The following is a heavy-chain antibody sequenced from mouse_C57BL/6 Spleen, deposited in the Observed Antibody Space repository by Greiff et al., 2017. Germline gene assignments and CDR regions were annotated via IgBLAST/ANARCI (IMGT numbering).Heavy chain of an antibody. D-gene: IGHD1-1*02. J-gene: IGHJ4*01. Sequence: VQLQQSGAELARPGASVKMSCKASGYTFTSYTMHWVKQRPGQGLEWIGYINPSGGYTKYNQKFKDKATLTADKSSSTASMQLSSLTSEDSSDYYCARYYDGTRNYAMDYWGQGTSVTVSS. CDR2: INPSGGYT. V-gene: IGHV1-4*01. CDR1: GYTFTSYT. CDR3: ARYYDGTRNYAMDY.